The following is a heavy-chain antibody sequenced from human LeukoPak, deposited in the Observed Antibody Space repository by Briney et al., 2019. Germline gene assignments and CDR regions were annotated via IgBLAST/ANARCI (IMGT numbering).Heavy chain of an antibody. J-gene: IGHJ4*02. CDR3: ARETYYYDR. Sequence: GGSLRLSCAASGFTFSTYPMHWARQAPGKGLEWVAVISYDGSKTYYTDSVKGRFTISRDNSKNTLYLQMNSLRAEDTAVFYCARETYYYDRWGQGTLVTVSS. D-gene: IGHD3-22*01. CDR2: ISYDGSKT. V-gene: IGHV3-30-3*01. CDR1: GFTFSTYP.